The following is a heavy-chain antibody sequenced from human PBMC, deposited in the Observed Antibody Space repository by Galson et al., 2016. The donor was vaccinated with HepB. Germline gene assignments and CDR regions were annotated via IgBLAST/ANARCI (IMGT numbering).Heavy chain of an antibody. CDR3: ARSQRDVLAANNWFDP. V-gene: IGHV3-66*01. Sequence: SLRLSCAASGFNVSSNYMSWVRQAPGKGLEWVSIIYSGGGKYYADSVKGRFTISKDNSKNTVYFQMNSLRAEDTAVFYCARSQRDVLAANNWFDPWGQGTLVTVSP. CDR1: GFNVSSNY. CDR2: IYSGGGK. D-gene: IGHD3-9*01. J-gene: IGHJ5*02.